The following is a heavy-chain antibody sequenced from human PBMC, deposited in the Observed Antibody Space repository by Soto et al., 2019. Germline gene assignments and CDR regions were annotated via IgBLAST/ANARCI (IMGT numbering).Heavy chain of an antibody. CDR1: GGSISSYY. CDR2: IYYTGST. D-gene: IGHD2-21*02. CDR3: ARGEHDCDYLDY. J-gene: IGHJ4*02. V-gene: IGHV4-59*01. Sequence: PSETLSLTCTVSGGSISSYYWNWIRQPPGKGLEWIGYIYYTGSTNYNPSLKSRVTISVDTSKNQFSLKLSSVTAADTAVYYCARGEHDCDYLDYWGQGTLVTVS.